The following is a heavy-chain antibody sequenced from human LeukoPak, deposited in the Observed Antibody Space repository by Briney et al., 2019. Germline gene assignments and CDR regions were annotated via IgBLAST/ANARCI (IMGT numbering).Heavy chain of an antibody. Sequence: ASVKVSCKASGYTFTSYGISWVRQAPGQGLEWMGWISAYNGNTNYAQKLQGRVTMTAYTSTRTAFLELKSLRSDDTAVYYCAASRYCSSTPCQFNYWGQGTLVSVSS. CDR1: GYTFTSYG. CDR3: AASRYCSSTPCQFNY. V-gene: IGHV1-18*01. D-gene: IGHD2-2*01. J-gene: IGHJ4*02. CDR2: ISAYNGNT.